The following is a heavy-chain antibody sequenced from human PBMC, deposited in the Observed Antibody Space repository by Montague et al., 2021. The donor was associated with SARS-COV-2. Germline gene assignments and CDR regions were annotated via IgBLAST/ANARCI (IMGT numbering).Heavy chain of an antibody. CDR3: ARWDPQTLTLIGLRGKSASDY. D-gene: IGHD4-23*01. J-gene: IGHJ4*02. CDR2: INHSGTT. CDR1: GGSFSGYY. Sequence: ETLSLTCAVYGGSFSGYYWTWIRQSPGKGLEWIAEINHSGTTNYNFNPSLRSRVTISVDTSKSQFSLKLSSVTAAGTGVYYCARWDPQTLTLIGLRGKSASDYWGQGTLVTVSS. V-gene: IGHV4-34*01.